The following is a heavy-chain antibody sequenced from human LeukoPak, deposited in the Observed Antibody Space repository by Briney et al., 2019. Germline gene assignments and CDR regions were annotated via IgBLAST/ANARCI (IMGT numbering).Heavy chain of an antibody. D-gene: IGHD3-10*01. CDR1: GGSISSSSYY. J-gene: IGHJ4*02. CDR3: ARAAYGSGSYYRAFDY. V-gene: IGHV4-61*02. CDR2: IYTSGST. Sequence: PSETLSLTCTVSGGSISSSSYYWGWIRQPPGKGLEWIGRIYTSGSTNYNPSLKSRVTISVDTSKNQFSLKLSSVTAADTAVYYCARAAYGSGSYYRAFDYWGQGTLATVSS.